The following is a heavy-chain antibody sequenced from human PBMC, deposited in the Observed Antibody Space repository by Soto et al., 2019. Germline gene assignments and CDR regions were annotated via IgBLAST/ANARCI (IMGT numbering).Heavy chain of an antibody. Sequence: QVQLQESGPGLVKPSETLSLTCTVSGGSISSYYWSWIRQPAGKGLAWIGRIYTSGSTNYNPSLKGRVTMSVDTSKNQFSLKLSSVAAADTAVYYCARVLLYYYDSSGGWFDPWGQGTLVTVSS. CDR3: ARVLLYYYDSSGGWFDP. CDR2: IYTSGST. J-gene: IGHJ5*02. CDR1: GGSISSYY. V-gene: IGHV4-4*07. D-gene: IGHD3-22*01.